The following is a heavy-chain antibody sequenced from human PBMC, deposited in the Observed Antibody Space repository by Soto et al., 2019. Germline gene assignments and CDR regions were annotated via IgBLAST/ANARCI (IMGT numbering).Heavy chain of an antibody. CDR2: TYYRSKWLN. Sequence: SQTLSLTCAISGDSVSSNIAAWNWIRQSPSRGLEWLGRTYYRSKWLNDYAVSVKSRITINADTSKNQFSLHLNSVTPEDTAVYYCAREEEAMFTRIEDYYYDGMDVWGQGTTVTVSS. D-gene: IGHD5-18*01. J-gene: IGHJ6*02. V-gene: IGHV6-1*01. CDR1: GDSVSSNIAA. CDR3: AREEEAMFTRIEDYYYDGMDV.